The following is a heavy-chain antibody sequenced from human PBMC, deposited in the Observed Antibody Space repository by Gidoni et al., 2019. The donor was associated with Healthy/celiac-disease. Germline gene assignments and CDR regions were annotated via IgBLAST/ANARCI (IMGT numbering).Heavy chain of an antibody. V-gene: IGHV3-23*01. J-gene: IGHJ4*02. D-gene: IGHD4-17*01. CDR1: GFTFSSYA. CDR2: ISGSGGST. Sequence: EVQLLESGGGLVPPGGSMRLSCAASGFTFSSYAMSWVRQAPGKGLEWVSAISGSGGSTYYADSVKGRFTISRDNSKNTLYLQMNSLRAEDTAVYYCAKDARGDYYFDYWGQGTLVTVSS. CDR3: AKDARGDYYFDY.